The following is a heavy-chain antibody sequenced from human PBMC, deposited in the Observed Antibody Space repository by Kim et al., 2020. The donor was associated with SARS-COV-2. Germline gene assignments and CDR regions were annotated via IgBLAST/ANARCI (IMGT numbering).Heavy chain of an antibody. CDR1: GFTFSNCG. J-gene: IGHJ4*02. Sequence: GGSLRLSCAASGFTFSNCGMHWVRQAPGKGLEWVAVIWYDGTNKYYADSVKGRFTISRDNSKNTLYLQMNSLRAEDTAVYYCARESPMDTAMGAFDYWGQGTLVTVSS. D-gene: IGHD5-18*01. CDR3: ARESPMDTAMGAFDY. V-gene: IGHV3-33*01. CDR2: IWYDGTNK.